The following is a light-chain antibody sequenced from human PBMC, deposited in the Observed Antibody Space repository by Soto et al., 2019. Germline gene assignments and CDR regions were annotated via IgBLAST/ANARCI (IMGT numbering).Light chain of an antibody. CDR1: QSVRSY. Sequence: EIVLTQSPGTLSLSPGERATLSCRASQSVRSYLAWYQQRPGQAPRLLIYVASSRATGVPDRFSGSVSGTDFTLTISRLEPEDFAVYYCQQYDSSPIAFGQGTRLEIK. J-gene: IGKJ5*01. CDR3: QQYDSSPIA. CDR2: VAS. V-gene: IGKV3-20*01.